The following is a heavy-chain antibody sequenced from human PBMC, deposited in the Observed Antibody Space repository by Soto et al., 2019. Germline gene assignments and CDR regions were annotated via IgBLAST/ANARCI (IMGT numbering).Heavy chain of an antibody. CDR2: ISSTGLTT. CDR3: ARGSDCTSTGCYFRSMAY. Sequence: GGSLRLSCAASGFSFSDYYMTWIRQAPGEGLEWVSYISSTGLTTYYADSVKGRFTISRDNAQNSMYLQMTSLRAEDTAVYYCARGSDCTSTGCYFRSMAYWGQGTLVTVSS. D-gene: IGHD2-2*01. J-gene: IGHJ4*02. CDR1: GFSFSDYY. V-gene: IGHV3-11*01.